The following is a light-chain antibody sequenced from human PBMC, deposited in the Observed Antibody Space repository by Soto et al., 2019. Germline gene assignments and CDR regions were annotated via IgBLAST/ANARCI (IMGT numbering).Light chain of an antibody. CDR2: DAS. V-gene: IGKV3-15*01. CDR3: QRYNNWPLT. Sequence: EIVMTRSPATLSVSPWEGATLSCRASQGIGSTLAWYQHKPGQTPRFLIYDASTRATGVPARFSGSGSGTEFTLTINSLQSEDSAVYYCQRYNNWPLTFGGGTKVDIK. CDR1: QGIGST. J-gene: IGKJ4*01.